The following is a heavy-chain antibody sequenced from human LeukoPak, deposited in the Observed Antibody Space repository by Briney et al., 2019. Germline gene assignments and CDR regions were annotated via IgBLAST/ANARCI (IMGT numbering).Heavy chain of an antibody. CDR1: GFTFSNYG. CDR2: IRNDGSNKYDGSNE. Sequence: GGSLRLSCSSSGFTFSNYGMHWVRQAPGKGLGWVAFIRNDGSNKYDGSNEYYTDSVKGRFTISRDNSKNTLYLQMNSLRAEDTAVYYCAKTFYSGSFDAFDIWGQGTMVTVSS. CDR3: AKTFYSGSFDAFDI. J-gene: IGHJ3*02. V-gene: IGHV3-30*19. D-gene: IGHD1-26*01.